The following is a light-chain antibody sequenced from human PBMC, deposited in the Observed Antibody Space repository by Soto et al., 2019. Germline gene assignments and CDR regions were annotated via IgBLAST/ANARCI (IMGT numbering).Light chain of an antibody. CDR3: QHKRT. J-gene: IGKJ2*01. CDR1: QSISNW. V-gene: IGKV1-5*03. Sequence: DIQMTQSPSTLSASVGDRVTITCRASQSISNWLAWYQQKPGKAPKLLIYKASSLESGVPSRFSGSGSGTEFTLTISSLQPDDFATYYCQHKRTFGQGTKLEIK. CDR2: KAS.